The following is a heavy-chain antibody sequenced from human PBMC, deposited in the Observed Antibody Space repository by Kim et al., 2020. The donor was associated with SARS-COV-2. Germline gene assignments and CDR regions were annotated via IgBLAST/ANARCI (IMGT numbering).Heavy chain of an antibody. J-gene: IGHJ4*02. CDR3: ARNRQGAY. D-gene: IGHD3-16*01. CDR2: ITPSKGTP. CDR1: GYTFTNYD. V-gene: IGHV1-18*01. Sequence: ASVKVSCKASGYTFTNYDISWVRQAPGQDLKWMGWITPSKGTPTYSQRFQGRSPIPPTTSTPTPYMDLGGLRSTNRPFYSFARNRQGAYWGQGTRVP.